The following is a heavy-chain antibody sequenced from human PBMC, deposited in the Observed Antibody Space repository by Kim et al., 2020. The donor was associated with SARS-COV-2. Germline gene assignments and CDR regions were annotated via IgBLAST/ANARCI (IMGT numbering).Heavy chain of an antibody. CDR1: GFTFSGST. J-gene: IGHJ3*02. Sequence: GGSLRLSCAASGFTFSGSTMHWVRQASGKGLEWVGRIRSKANSYATAYAASVKNRFSISRDDSKNTAYLQMNSLKTEDTAVDYCTRVNPIAGGWYDALDIWGQGTMVTVSS. CDR2: IRSKANSYAT. V-gene: IGHV3-73*01. D-gene: IGHD6-19*01. CDR3: TRVNPIAGGWYDALDI.